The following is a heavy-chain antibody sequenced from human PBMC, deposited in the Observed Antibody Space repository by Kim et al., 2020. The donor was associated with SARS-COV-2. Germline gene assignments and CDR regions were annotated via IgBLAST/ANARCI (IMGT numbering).Heavy chain of an antibody. V-gene: IGHV4-39*07. J-gene: IGHJ4*02. Sequence: YEPSLKSRVTISGDTSKNQFSLNMRSVTAADTAVYYCACNVGSTPDYYFDYWGRGALVTVS. D-gene: IGHD1-26*01. CDR3: ACNVGSTPDYYFDY.